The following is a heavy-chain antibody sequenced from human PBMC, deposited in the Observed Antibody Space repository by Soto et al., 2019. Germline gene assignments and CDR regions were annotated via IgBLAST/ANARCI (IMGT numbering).Heavy chain of an antibody. J-gene: IGHJ4*03. CDR1: GVTFSTSG. CDR2: IIPLFGTP. D-gene: IGHD2-21*01. CDR3: ARLSPSICGGGNCYRLDSYFDS. V-gene: IGHV1-69*01. Sequence: QVQLLQSGAEVKKPGSSLKVSCKTSGVTFSTSGISWVRQGPGQGLEWMGGIIPLFGTPKYARKFQGRVSITAADSATTTYLELSGLSSDDTAIYYCARLSPSICGGGNCYRLDSYFDSWGQGSQVVVSS.